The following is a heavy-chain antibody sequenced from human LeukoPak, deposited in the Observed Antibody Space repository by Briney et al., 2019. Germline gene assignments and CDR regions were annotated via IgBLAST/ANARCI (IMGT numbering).Heavy chain of an antibody. CDR1: RYTFTSYD. CDR3: AGTTIFGVVTTYDAFHI. D-gene: IGHD3-3*01. CDR2: MNPISGNT. J-gene: IGHJ3*02. Sequence: ASVKVSCNASRYTFTSYDIDWVRQAAGQGLEWMGWMNPISGNTEYAQKFQGRVTISRKNSISTAYMELSSLRSEDTAVYYCAGTTIFGVVTTYDAFHIWGQGTMVTVSS. V-gene: IGHV1-8*03.